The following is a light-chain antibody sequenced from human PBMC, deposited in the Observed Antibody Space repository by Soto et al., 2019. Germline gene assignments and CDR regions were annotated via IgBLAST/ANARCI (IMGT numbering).Light chain of an antibody. Sequence: QSVLTQPPSVSGAPGQRATIYCTGSSSNIGAGYEVHWYQQLPGTAPKVLIYGNSHRPSGVPDRFSGSKSGTSASLAITGLQAEDEADYYCQSYDSSLRASVFGGGTKLTVL. J-gene: IGLJ2*01. CDR2: GNS. CDR1: SSNIGAGYE. CDR3: QSYDSSLRASV. V-gene: IGLV1-40*01.